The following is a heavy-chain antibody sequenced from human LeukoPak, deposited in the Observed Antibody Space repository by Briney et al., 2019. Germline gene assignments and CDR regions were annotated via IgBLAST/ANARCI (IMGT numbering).Heavy chain of an antibody. CDR3: ARVSSTMTVDEDFQH. CDR1: GFTFSSYT. D-gene: IGHD4-17*01. CDR2: ITSSSSEI. J-gene: IGHJ1*01. Sequence: SGGSLRLSCAASGFTFSSYTMNWVRQAPGKGLEWVSAITSSSSEIYYADSVKGRFTISRDNAKNSLYLQMNSLRAEDTAVYYCARVSSTMTVDEDFQHWGQGTLVTVSS. V-gene: IGHV3-21*03.